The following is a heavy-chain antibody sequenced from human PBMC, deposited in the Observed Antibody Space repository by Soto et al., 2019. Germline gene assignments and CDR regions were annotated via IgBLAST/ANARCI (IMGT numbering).Heavy chain of an antibody. CDR3: ARLNRGPVYYYCSMDV. V-gene: IGHV1-18*01. CDR1: GYTFTSYG. J-gene: IGHJ6*03. CDR2: ISAYNGNT. Sequence: QVQLVQSGAEVKKPGASVKVSCKASGYTFTSYGISWVRQAPGQGLEWMGWISAYNGNTNYAQKLQGRVTMTTDTSTSTAYMELKSLRSDDTALYYCARLNRGPVYYYCSMDVWGKGTTVTVSS. D-gene: IGHD3-10*01.